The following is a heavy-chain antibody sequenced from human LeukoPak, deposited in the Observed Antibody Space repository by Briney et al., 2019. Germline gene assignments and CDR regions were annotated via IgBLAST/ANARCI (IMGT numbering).Heavy chain of an antibody. V-gene: IGHV3-7*04. CDR2: MNQFGTEI. Sequence: GGSLRLSCAASKFTFSDYYMTWVRQAPGKGPEWVAYMNQFGTEIKYLDSVKGRFTISRDNAKNSLYLWMASLTADDTAVYYCARGTYYYEFWGQGTLVIVSS. J-gene: IGHJ4*02. CDR1: KFTFSDYY. D-gene: IGHD3/OR15-3a*01. CDR3: ARGTYYYEF.